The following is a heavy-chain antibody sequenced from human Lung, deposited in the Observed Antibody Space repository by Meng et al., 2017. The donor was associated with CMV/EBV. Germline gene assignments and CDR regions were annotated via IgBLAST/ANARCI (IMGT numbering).Heavy chain of an antibody. CDR2: FVNYVDT. Sequence: QVPLLQSGLEVKKPGASVRVSCKASGYTFGSYGICWVRQAPGQGLEWMGWFVNYVDTYPAPKFQGRVTMTTDTHTNTAFMELRSLTSDDTAVYYCASGTPGRSYCDYWGQGTLVTVSS. D-gene: IGHD2-15*01. J-gene: IGHJ4*02. CDR3: ASGTPGRSYCDY. CDR1: GYTFGSYG. V-gene: IGHV1-18*01.